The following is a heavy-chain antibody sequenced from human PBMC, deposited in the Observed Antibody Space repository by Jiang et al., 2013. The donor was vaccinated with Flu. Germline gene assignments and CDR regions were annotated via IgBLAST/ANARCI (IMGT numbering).Heavy chain of an antibody. J-gene: IGHJ4*02. D-gene: IGHD4-11*01. CDR3: ARDLADYSGRAYYFDY. Sequence: LSLTCTVSGGSITSGYLLLDLDPAARRKGLEWIGRIYTTGSTDYHPSLESRVTMSVDTSKNQFSLKVRSVTAADTAVYYCARDLADYSGRAYYFDYWGQGTLVTVSS. CDR2: IYTTGST. CDR1: GGSITSGYLL. V-gene: IGHV4-61*02.